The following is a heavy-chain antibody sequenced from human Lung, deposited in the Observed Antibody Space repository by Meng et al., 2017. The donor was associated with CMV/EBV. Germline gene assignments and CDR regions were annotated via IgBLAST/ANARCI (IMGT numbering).Heavy chain of an antibody. J-gene: IGHJ4*02. D-gene: IGHD2-15*01. CDR2: IYSGGNT. V-gene: IGHV3-53*01. Sequence: GGSXRLXCTVSGASMNKYTGSYYWGWIRQPPGKGLEWVSTIYSGGNTYSADSVKGRFTISRDNSKNILYLQMKGLTAEDTAVYYCATEPGYSSAWDNWGQGXLVTVSS. CDR1: GASMNKYTGSYY. CDR3: ATEPGYSSAWDN.